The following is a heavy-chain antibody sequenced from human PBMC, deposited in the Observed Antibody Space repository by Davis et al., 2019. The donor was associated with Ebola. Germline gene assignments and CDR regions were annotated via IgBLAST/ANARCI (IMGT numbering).Heavy chain of an antibody. CDR1: GGSISRDGSY. Sequence: LRLSCTVSGGSISRDGSYWTWIRQHPGKGLEWIGYIYYSGSTYYNPSLKSRVTISLDTSKNQFSLNLYSVTAADTAVYYCARDLRYDSSGYDYYFYMDVWGKGTTVTVSS. V-gene: IGHV4-31*03. D-gene: IGHD3-22*01. J-gene: IGHJ6*03. CDR2: IYYSGST. CDR3: ARDLRYDSSGYDYYFYMDV.